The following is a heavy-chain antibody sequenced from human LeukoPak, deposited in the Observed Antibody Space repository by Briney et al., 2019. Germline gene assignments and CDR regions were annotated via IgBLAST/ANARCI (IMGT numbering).Heavy chain of an antibody. CDR3: ARDTDSSGWYYFDY. CDR1: GYTFTGYY. J-gene: IGHJ4*02. V-gene: IGHV1-2*02. D-gene: IGHD6-19*01. Sequence: ASVKVSCKASGYTFTGYYMHWVRQAPGQGLEWMGWINPNSGGTNYAQKFQGRVTMTRDTSTSTAYMELSRLRSDDTAVYYCARDTDSSGWYYFDYWGQGTLVTVSS. CDR2: INPNSGGT.